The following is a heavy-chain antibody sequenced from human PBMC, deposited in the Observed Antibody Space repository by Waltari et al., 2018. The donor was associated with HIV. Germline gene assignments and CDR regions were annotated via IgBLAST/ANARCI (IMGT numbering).Heavy chain of an antibody. D-gene: IGHD3-22*01. CDR3: ARDQTMTRAFDI. V-gene: IGHV3-30*01. Sequence: QVQLVESGGAVVQPGRSLRLSCGAPGFTFSRYDMHWVRQAPGKGLEWVAVISYDGSNKYYADSVKGRFTISRDNSKNTLYLQMNSLRAEDTAVYYCARDQTMTRAFDIWGQGTMVTVSS. J-gene: IGHJ3*02. CDR2: ISYDGSNK. CDR1: GFTFSRYD.